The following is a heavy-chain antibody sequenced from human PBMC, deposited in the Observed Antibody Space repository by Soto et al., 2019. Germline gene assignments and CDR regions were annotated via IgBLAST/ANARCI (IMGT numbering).Heavy chain of an antibody. J-gene: IGHJ4*02. CDR3: AKDAGRGYSYGYLDY. CDR1: GFTFSSYG. V-gene: IGHV3-30*18. Sequence: LRLSCAASGFTFSSYGMHWVRQAPGKGLEWVAVISYDGSNKYYADSVKGRFTISRDNSKNTLYLQMNSLRAEDTAVYYCAKDAGRGYSYGYLDYWGQGTLVTVSS. D-gene: IGHD5-18*01. CDR2: ISYDGSNK.